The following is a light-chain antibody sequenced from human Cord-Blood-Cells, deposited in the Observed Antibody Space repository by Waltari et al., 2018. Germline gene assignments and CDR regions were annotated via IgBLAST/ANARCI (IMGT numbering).Light chain of an antibody. CDR2: GAS. Sequence: EIVLTQSPGTLSLSPGERATLSCRASQSVSSSYLAWYQQKPGPAPMLLIYGASSRATGIPDRFSGSGSGTDFTLTISRLEPEDFAVYYCQQYGSSYSFGQGTKLEIK. J-gene: IGKJ2*03. CDR1: QSVSSSY. CDR3: QQYGSSYS. V-gene: IGKV3-20*01.